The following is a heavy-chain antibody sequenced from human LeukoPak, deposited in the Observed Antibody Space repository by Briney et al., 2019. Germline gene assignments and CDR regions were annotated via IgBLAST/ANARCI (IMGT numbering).Heavy chain of an antibody. CDR1: GFTFSSYS. V-gene: IGHV3-48*04. CDR3: AREILIAATLDY. CDR2: ISSSGSTI. J-gene: IGHJ4*02. Sequence: GGSLRLSCAASGFTFSSYSMNWVRQAPGKGLEWVSYISSSGSTIYYADSVKGRFTISRDNAKNSLYLQMNSLRAEGTAVYYCAREILIAATLDYWGQGTLVTVSS. D-gene: IGHD2-15*01.